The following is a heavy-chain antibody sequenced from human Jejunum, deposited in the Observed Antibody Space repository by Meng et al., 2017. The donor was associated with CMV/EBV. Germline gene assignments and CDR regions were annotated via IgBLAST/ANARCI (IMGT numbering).Heavy chain of an antibody. Sequence: CSFSVFSLSTSGMAVGLIRQPPGKALEWLALIYWDDDERYSPSLKNRVTITKDTSKNQVVLTMTNMGPVDTATYYCAHTYAGLFDHWGQGTLVTVSS. V-gene: IGHV2-5*02. CDR3: AHTYAGLFDH. D-gene: IGHD4-23*01. CDR1: VFSLSTSGMA. CDR2: IYWDDDE. J-gene: IGHJ4*02.